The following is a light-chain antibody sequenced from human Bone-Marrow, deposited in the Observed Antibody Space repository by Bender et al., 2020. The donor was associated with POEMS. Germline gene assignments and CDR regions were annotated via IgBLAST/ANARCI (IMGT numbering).Light chain of an antibody. J-gene: IGLJ2*01. CDR3: QSWGSNTAV. CDR2: EDN. V-gene: IGLV3-1*01. CDR1: KLGDKY. Sequence: SYELTQPPSVSVSPGQTATITCSGDKLGDKYVSWFQQKPGQSPVLVIYEDNKRPSGIPERFSGSTSGNTASLTISGTQTMDEADYYCQSWGSNTAVFGGGTKLTVL.